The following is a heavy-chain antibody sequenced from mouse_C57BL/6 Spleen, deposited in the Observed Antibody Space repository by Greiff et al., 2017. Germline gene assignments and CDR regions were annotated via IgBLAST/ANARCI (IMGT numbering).Heavy chain of an antibody. J-gene: IGHJ1*03. D-gene: IGHD1-1*01. V-gene: IGHV14-4*01. CDR1: GFNIKDDY. CDR2: IDPENGDT. Sequence: VQLQQSGAELVRPGASVKLSCTASGFNIKDDYMHWVKQRPEQGLEWIGWIDPENGDTEYASKFQGKATITADTSSNTAYLQLSSLTSEDTAVYYCTSITTVVATRYFDVWGTGTTGTVSS. CDR3: TSITTVVATRYFDV.